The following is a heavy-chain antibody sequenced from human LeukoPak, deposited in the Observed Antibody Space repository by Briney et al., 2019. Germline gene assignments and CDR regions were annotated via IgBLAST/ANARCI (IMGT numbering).Heavy chain of an antibody. J-gene: IGHJ4*02. Sequence: SETLSLTCVVYGGSFSGYYWSWIRQPPGKGLEWIGEINHSGSTNYNPSLKSRVTISVDMSKNQFSLKLSSVTAADTAVYYCASSGTTGTNLDYWGQGTLVTVSS. CDR1: GGSFSGYY. CDR2: INHSGST. V-gene: IGHV4-34*01. CDR3: ASSGTTGTNLDY. D-gene: IGHD1-1*01.